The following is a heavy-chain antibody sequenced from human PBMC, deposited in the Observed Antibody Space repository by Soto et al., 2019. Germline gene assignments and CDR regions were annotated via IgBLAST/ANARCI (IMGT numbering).Heavy chain of an antibody. J-gene: IGHJ6*02. V-gene: IGHV4-34*01. CDR2: VNHGGTS. Sequence: SETLSLTCAVHGGSFSGYYWDWIRQPPGKGLEWIGEVNHGGTSNYNPSLKSRAIISVDTSKNQFSLKLTSVTAEDTAFYYCVKDVSPGGADVWGQGTTVTVSS. CDR3: VKDVSPGGADV. D-gene: IGHD3-10*01. CDR1: GGSFSGYY.